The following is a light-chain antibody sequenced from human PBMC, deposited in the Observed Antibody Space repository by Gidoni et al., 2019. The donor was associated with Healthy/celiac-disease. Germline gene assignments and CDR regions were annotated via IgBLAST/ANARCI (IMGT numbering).Light chain of an antibody. CDR3: CSYAGSSTLGV. V-gene: IGLV2-23*02. CDR1: SSDVGSYSL. CDR2: EVS. Sequence: QSALTQPASVSGSPGQSITISCTGTSSDVGSYSLVSWYQQHPGKAPKLMIYEVSKRPSGVSNRFSGSKSGNTASLTITGLQAEDEADYYCCSYAGSSTLGVFGGGTKLTVL. J-gene: IGLJ3*02.